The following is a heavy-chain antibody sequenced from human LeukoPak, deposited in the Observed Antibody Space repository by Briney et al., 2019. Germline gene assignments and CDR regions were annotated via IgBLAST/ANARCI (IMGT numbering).Heavy chain of an antibody. CDR3: AGSFYDSSGYY. V-gene: IGHV4-61*02. Sequence: SDTLSLTCTVSGGSISSSSYYWGWIRQPAGKGLEWIGRIYTSGSTNYNPSLKSRVTISVDTSKNQFSLKLSSVTAADTAVYYCAGSFYDSSGYYWGQGTLVTVSS. D-gene: IGHD3-22*01. CDR1: GGSISSSSYY. CDR2: IYTSGST. J-gene: IGHJ4*02.